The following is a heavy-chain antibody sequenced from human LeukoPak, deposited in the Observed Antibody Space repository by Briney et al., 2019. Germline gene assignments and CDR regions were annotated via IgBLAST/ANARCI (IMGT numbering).Heavy chain of an antibody. J-gene: IGHJ4*02. CDR1: GGSISSYY. V-gene: IGHV4-59*01. CDR3: ARERSSSWYGLEV. Sequence: SETLSLTCTVSGGSISSYYWSWIRQLRGKGLEGIGYIYYSGSTNYNPSLKSRVTISVDTSKNQFSLKLSSVTAADTAVYYCARERSSSWYGLEVWGQGTLVTVSS. D-gene: IGHD6-13*01. CDR2: IYYSGST.